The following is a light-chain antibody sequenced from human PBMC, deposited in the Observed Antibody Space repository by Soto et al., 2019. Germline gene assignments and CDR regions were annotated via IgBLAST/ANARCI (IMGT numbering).Light chain of an antibody. Sequence: DIQMTQSPSSLSASVGDIVTITCHASQDISNLLNWYQQKPGKAPRLLIYDASNLETGVPSRFSGSGSGTDFTFTISSLQPEDIATYYCQKYDNLPLNFGGGTKVDIK. CDR2: DAS. J-gene: IGKJ4*01. V-gene: IGKV1-33*01. CDR3: QKYDNLPLN. CDR1: QDISNL.